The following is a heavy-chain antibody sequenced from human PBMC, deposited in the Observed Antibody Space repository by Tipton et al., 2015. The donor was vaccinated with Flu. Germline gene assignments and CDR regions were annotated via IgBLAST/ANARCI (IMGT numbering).Heavy chain of an antibody. CDR2: ISWNSGSI. V-gene: IGHV3-9*01. CDR3: AKKGGAPFCGRDCNYFDS. D-gene: IGHD2-21*02. CDR1: GFTFDHHA. J-gene: IGHJ4*02. Sequence: SLRLSCAASGFTFDHHAMHWVRQAPGKGLEWVSGISWNSGSINYADSVKGRFTISRDNAKNSLYLQMNSLRVEDTAFYYCAKKGGAPFCGRDCNYFDSWGQGTLVTVSS.